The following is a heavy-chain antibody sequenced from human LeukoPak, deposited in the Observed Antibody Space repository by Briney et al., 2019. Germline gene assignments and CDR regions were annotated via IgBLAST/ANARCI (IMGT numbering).Heavy chain of an antibody. Sequence: GASLKIPCKGSGYSFTSYWIGWVRQMPGKGLEWMGIIYPGDSDTRHSPSFQGQVTISADKSISTAYLQWSSLKASDSAMYYCARHYLSGSLTAGVTFIDWGQGTLVTVS. CDR3: ARHYLSGSLTAGVTFID. CDR1: GYSFTSYW. D-gene: IGHD3-10*01. CDR2: IYPGDSDT. V-gene: IGHV5-51*01. J-gene: IGHJ3*01.